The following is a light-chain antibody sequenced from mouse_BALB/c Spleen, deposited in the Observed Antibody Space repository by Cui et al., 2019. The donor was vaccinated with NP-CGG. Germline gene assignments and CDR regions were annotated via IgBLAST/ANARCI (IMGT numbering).Light chain of an antibody. J-gene: IGLJ1*01. CDR2: GTN. V-gene: IGLV1*01. CDR1: TGAVTTSTY. CDR3: ALWYSNHWV. Sequence: QAVVTPESALSTSPGDTVTLTCRSSTGAVTTSTYANWVQEKPDHLFTGLIGGTNNRAPGVPARFSGSLIGDKAALIITGAQTEDEAIYFCALWYSNHWVFGGGTKLTVL.